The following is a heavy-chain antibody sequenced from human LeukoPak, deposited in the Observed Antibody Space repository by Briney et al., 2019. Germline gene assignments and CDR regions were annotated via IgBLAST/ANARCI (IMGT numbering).Heavy chain of an antibody. CDR3: AKDLFGTGTTRGFVDY. Sequence: GGSLRLSCAASGFTFDDYAMHWVRQAPGKGLERVSLISGDIGSTYYADSVKGRFTISRDNSKNSLYLQMNSLRTEDTALYYCAKDLFGTGTTRGFVDYWGQGTLVTVSS. J-gene: IGHJ4*02. V-gene: IGHV3-43*02. CDR2: ISGDIGST. CDR1: GFTFDDYA. D-gene: IGHD1-7*01.